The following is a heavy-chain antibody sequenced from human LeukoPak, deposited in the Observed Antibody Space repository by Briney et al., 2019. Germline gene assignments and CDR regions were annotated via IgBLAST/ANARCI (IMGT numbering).Heavy chain of an antibody. Sequence: PGGSLRLSCAASGFTFSSYSMNWVRQAPGKGLEWVSSISSSSSYIYYADSVKGRFTISRDNAKNSLYLQMNSLRAEDTAVYYCARDEGYGSGSYYNEQVYYYYYMDVWGKGTTVTVSS. V-gene: IGHV3-21*01. D-gene: IGHD3-10*01. CDR3: ARDEGYGSGSYYNEQVYYYYYMDV. CDR2: ISSSSSYI. CDR1: GFTFSSYS. J-gene: IGHJ6*03.